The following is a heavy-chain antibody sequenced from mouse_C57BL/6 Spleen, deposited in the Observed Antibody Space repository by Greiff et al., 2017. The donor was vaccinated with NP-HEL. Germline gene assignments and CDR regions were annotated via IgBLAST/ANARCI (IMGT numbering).Heavy chain of an antibody. V-gene: IGHV1-82*01. Sequence: QVQLQQSGPELVKPGASVKISCKASGYAFSSSWMNWVKQRPGTGLEWIGRIYPGDGDTNYNGKFKGKATLTADKSSSTAYMQLSSLTSEDSAVYFCARSNDYYYAMDYWGQGTSVTVSS. J-gene: IGHJ4*01. D-gene: IGHD2-12*01. CDR1: GYAFSSSW. CDR3: ARSNDYYYAMDY. CDR2: IYPGDGDT.